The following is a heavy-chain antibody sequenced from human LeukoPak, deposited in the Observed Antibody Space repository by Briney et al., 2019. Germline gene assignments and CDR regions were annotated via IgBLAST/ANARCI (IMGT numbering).Heavy chain of an antibody. CDR3: ARDRGAVAIYYGMDV. D-gene: IGHD6-19*01. Sequence: PGGSLRLSCAASGFTVSSNYMSWVRQAPGKGLEWVSVIYSGGSTYYADSVKGRFTISRDNAKNSLYLQMNSLRAEDTAVYYCARDRGAVAIYYGMDVWGQGTTVTVSS. CDR1: GFTVSSNY. CDR2: IYSGGST. V-gene: IGHV3-66*01. J-gene: IGHJ6*02.